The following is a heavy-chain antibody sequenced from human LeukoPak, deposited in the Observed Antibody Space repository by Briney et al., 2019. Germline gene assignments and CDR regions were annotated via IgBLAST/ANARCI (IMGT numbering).Heavy chain of an antibody. Sequence: PSETLSLTCTVSGGSISSSSYYWGWIRQPPGKGLEWIGSIYYSGSTYYNPSLKSRVTISVDTSKNQFSLKLSSVTAADTAVYYCARGRRPRYYYGSGSQTYTYYMDVWGKGTTVTVSS. CDR2: IYYSGST. CDR3: ARGRRPRYYYGSGSQTYTYYMDV. V-gene: IGHV4-39*07. CDR1: GGSISSSSYY. D-gene: IGHD3-10*01. J-gene: IGHJ6*03.